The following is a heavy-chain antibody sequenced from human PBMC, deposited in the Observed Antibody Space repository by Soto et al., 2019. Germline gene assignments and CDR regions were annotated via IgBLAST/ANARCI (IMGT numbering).Heavy chain of an antibody. Sequence: PSATXSLTGTVSVDSVSIGSKCWRWIRQPPGKALEWIAYLCYSGNTNYNPSLKSRVTISRDTSRNQLSLRMNSVTADEKDVYFCARSGGGSGWLGGQGTMVT. V-gene: IGHV4-61*01. CDR1: VDSVSIGSKC. D-gene: IGHD6-19*01. CDR3: ARSGGGSGWL. CDR2: LCYSGNT. J-gene: IGHJ4*02.